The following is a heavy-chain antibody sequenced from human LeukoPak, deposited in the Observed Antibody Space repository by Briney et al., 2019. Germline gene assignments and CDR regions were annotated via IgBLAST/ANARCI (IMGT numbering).Heavy chain of an antibody. CDR2: IRSKANSYET. CDR3: TRRDYYMDV. V-gene: IGHV3-73*01. CDR1: RLPLNGSV. Sequence: GGSLRLSCAASRLPLNGSVHWVRPASGKGPGWVGRIRSKANSYETAYAASVKGTFSISRDDSKNTAYLEMNSLKTADTAVYYCTRRDYYMDVWGKGTTVTVSS. J-gene: IGHJ6*03.